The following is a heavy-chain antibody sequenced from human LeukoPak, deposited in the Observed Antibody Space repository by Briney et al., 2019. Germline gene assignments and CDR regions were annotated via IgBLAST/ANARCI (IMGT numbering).Heavy chain of an antibody. Sequence: GGSLRLSCAASGFTFSSYAMSWVRQAPGEGLEWVSAISGSGGSTYYADSVKGRFTISRDNSKNTLYLQMNSLRAEDTAVYYCAKEVAAADYYYHYYGLDVWGQGTTVTVSS. D-gene: IGHD6-13*01. V-gene: IGHV3-23*01. CDR1: GFTFSSYA. CDR3: AKEVAAADYYYHYYGLDV. J-gene: IGHJ6*02. CDR2: ISGSGGST.